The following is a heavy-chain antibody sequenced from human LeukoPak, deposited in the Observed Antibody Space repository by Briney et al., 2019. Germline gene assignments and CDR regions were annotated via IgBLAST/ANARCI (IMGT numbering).Heavy chain of an antibody. CDR2: ISGTGGGT. CDR1: GFTFSSYA. J-gene: IGHJ4*02. D-gene: IGHD2-2*03. CDR3: ARVDPKAPGDYS. Sequence: PGGSLRLFCGASGFTFSSYAMSWVRQAPGKGLEWVSSISGTGGGTFNADSVKGQFTISRDNSKNTVYLQMNSLRAEDTAVYYCARVDPKAPGDYSWGRGTLVTVSS. V-gene: IGHV3-23*01.